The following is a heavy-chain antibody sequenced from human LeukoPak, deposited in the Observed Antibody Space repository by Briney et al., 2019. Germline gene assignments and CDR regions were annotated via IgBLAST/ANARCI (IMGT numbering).Heavy chain of an antibody. CDR2: IYYSGST. V-gene: IGHV4-59*01. CDR1: GGSMSGYY. CDR3: ARGGQRRRDGYNYLGLDY. D-gene: IGHD5-24*01. Sequence: PSETLSLTCTVSGGSMSGYYWSWIRQPPGKGLEWIGYIYYSGSTNYNPSLKSRVAISVDTSKNQFSLKLSSVTAADTAVYYCARGGQRRRDGYNYLGLDYWGQGTLVTVSS. J-gene: IGHJ4*02.